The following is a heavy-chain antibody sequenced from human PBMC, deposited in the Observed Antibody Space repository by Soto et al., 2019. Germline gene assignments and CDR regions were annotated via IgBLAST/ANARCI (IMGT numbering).Heavy chain of an antibody. D-gene: IGHD2-2*01. J-gene: IGHJ6*02. Sequence: SETLSLTCTVSGDSISTSYSWGWIRQPPGQGLEWIGLFYYSGSTHYNPSLKSRLTVSVDTSKNQFSLKVSSVTAADTAVYYCARLKGYCFNNGCYGHYAMDVCGQGSTVPVSS. CDR3: ARLKGYCFNNGCYGHYAMDV. CDR1: GDSISTSYS. V-gene: IGHV4-39*01. CDR2: FYYSGST.